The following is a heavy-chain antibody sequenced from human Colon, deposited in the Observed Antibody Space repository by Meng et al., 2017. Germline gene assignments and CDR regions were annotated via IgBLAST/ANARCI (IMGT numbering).Heavy chain of an antibody. D-gene: IGHD1-26*01. V-gene: IGHV1-2*05. CDR2: INPNSGVT. CDR3: ARMGAGAAFDF. CDR1: GYTFTTFF. Sequence: VHLVQSGADVEIPGSSVKISCEASGYTFTTFFLNWVRPTPDQGFEWLGRINPNSGVTNFAQKFQGRVTMTRDTSISTAYMELASLRSDDTGVYYCARMGAGAAFDFWGQGTLVTVS. J-gene: IGHJ4*02.